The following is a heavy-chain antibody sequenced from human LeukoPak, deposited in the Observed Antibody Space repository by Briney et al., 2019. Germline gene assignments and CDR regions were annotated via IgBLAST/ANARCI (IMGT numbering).Heavy chain of an antibody. CDR1: GFTFSKYW. V-gene: IGHV3-74*01. CDR3: ATKQWLAPPPDS. Sequence: AGSLRLSCAASGFTFSKYWMLWVRQAPGKGLESVSRINSDGSATTYADSVKGRFTVCRDNADNTMFLQMNSVRDEDTAVHYCATKQWLAPPPDSWGQGTPVTVSS. J-gene: IGHJ4*02. CDR2: INSDGSAT. D-gene: IGHD6-19*01.